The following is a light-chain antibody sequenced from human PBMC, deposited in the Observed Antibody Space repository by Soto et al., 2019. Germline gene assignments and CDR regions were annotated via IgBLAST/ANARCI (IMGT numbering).Light chain of an antibody. CDR3: SCDAGSNNVV. CDR2: EVS. V-gene: IGLV2-8*01. CDR1: SSDVGGYNY. J-gene: IGLJ2*01. Sequence: QSVLTQPPSASGSPGQSVTISCTGTSSDVGGYNYVSWYQQHPGKAPKVMIYEVSKPPAGVPDRFSASKSGNTASVTVSRRQAEDEAYYYSSCDAGSNNVVFGGGTQLTVL.